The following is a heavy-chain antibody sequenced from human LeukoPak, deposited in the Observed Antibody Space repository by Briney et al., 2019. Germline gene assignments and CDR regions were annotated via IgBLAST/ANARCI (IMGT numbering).Heavy chain of an antibody. D-gene: IGHD6-19*01. CDR2: IYYSGST. CDR1: GGSISSYY. V-gene: IGHV4-30-4*01. J-gene: IGHJ6*02. CDR3: ARDNVAGTSYYYYYGMDV. Sequence: PSETLSLTCTVSGGSISSYYWSWIRQPPGKGLEWIGYIYYSGSTYYNPSLKSRVTISVDTSKNQFSLKLSSVTAADTAVYYCARDNVAGTSYYYYYGMDVWGQGTTVTVSS.